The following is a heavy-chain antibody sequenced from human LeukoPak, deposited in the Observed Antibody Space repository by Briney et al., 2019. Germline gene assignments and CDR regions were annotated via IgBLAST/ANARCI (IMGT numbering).Heavy chain of an antibody. CDR3: ARAGVRSGWYVN. D-gene: IGHD6-19*01. CDR1: GYTFTGYY. J-gene: IGHJ4*02. CDR2: INPNSGGT. V-gene: IGHV1-2*02. Sequence: ASVKVSCKASGYTFTGYYMHWVRQAPGQGLEWMGRINPNSGGTNYAQKFQGRVTMTRDTSINTAYMELSRLRSDDTAVYYCARAGVRSGWYVNWGQGTLVTVSS.